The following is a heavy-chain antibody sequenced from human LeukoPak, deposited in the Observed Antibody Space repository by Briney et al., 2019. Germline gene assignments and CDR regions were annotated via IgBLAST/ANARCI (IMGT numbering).Heavy chain of an antibody. CDR2: INAGNGNT. J-gene: IGHJ5*02. Sequence: GASVKVSCKASGYTFTSYAMHWVRQAPGQRLEWMGWINAGNGNTKYSQKFQGRVTITRDTSASTAYMELSSLRSEDTAVYYCARSDIVVVPATSVFIEFDPWGQGTLVTVSS. V-gene: IGHV1-3*01. D-gene: IGHD2-2*01. CDR3: ARSDIVVVPATSVFIEFDP. CDR1: GYTFTSYA.